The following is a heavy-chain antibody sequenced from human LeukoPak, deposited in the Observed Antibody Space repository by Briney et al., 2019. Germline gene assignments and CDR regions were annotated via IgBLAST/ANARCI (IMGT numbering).Heavy chain of an antibody. CDR2: ISAYNGNT. J-gene: IGHJ6*03. CDR1: GYTFTSYG. D-gene: IGHD1-26*01. Sequence: ASVKVSCKASGYTFTSYGISWVRQAPGQGLEWMGWISAYNGNTNYAQKLQGRVTMTTDTSTSTAYMELRSLRSDDTAVYYCARDLSGSYWGSHYYYYMDVWGKGTTVTVSS. V-gene: IGHV1-18*01. CDR3: ARDLSGSYWGSHYYYYMDV.